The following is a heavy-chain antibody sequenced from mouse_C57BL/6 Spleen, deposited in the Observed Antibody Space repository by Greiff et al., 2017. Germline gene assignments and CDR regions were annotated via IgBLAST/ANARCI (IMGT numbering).Heavy chain of an antibody. J-gene: IGHJ1*03. D-gene: IGHD2-4*01. CDR3: ARMGYDYDGYFDV. CDR2: IYPYNGGT. V-gene: IGHV1-36*01. CDR1: GFTFTDYY. Sequence: VQLQQSGPVLVKPGPSVKISCKVSGFTFTDYYMHWVKQSHGKSLEWIVFIYPYNGGTSYNEKFKGKATLTVDTSYSTAYMELNSLTSEDSAVYYCARMGYDYDGYFDVWGTGTTVTVSS.